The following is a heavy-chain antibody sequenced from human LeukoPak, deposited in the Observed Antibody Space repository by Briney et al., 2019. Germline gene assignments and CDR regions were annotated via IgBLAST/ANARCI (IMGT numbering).Heavy chain of an antibody. V-gene: IGHV3-33*01. CDR2: IWYDGSNK. CDR3: ASSYCSSTSCYDLDY. D-gene: IGHD2-2*01. J-gene: IGHJ4*02. Sequence: GGSLRLSCAASGFTFSSYGMHWVRQAPGKGLEWVAVIWYDGSNKYYADSVKGRFTISRDNSKNTLYLRMNSLRAEDTAVYYCASSYCSSTSCYDLDYWGQGTLVTVSS. CDR1: GFTFSSYG.